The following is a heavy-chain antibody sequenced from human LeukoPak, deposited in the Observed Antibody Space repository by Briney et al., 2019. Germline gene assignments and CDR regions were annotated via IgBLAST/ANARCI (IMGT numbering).Heavy chain of an antibody. CDR3: ARAEDSSGWYVGYFQH. J-gene: IGHJ1*01. CDR1: GGTFTSYA. V-gene: IGHV1-69*05. D-gene: IGHD6-19*01. CDR2: IIAIFGTA. Sequence: SVKVSCKASGGTFTSYAISWVRQAPGQGLEWMGGIIAIFGTANYAQKFQGRVTITTDESTSTAYMELSSLRSEDTAVYYCARAEDSSGWYVGYFQHWGQGTLVTVSS.